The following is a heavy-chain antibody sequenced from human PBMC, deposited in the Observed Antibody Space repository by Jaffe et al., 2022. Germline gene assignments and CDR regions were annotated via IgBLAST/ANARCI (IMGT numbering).Heavy chain of an antibody. CDR3: TRGPYDYGDSKYSGY. J-gene: IGHJ4*02. Sequence: EVQLVESGGGLVQPGRSLRLSCTASGFTFGDYAMSWVRQAPGKGLEWVGFIRSKAYGGTTEYAASVKGRFTISRDDSKSIAYLQMNSLKTEDTAVYYCTRGPYDYGDSKYSGYWGQGTLVTVSS. CDR2: IRSKAYGGTT. CDR1: GFTFGDYA. D-gene: IGHD4-17*01. V-gene: IGHV3-49*04.